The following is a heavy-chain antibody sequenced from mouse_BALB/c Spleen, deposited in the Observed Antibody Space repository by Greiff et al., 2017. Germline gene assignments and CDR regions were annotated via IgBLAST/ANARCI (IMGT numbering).Heavy chain of an antibody. CDR3: ARYGYYFDY. Sequence: QVQLKESGPELVKPGASVKISCKASGYAFSSSWMNWVKQRPGQGLEWIGRIYPGDGDTNYNGKFKGKATLTADKSSSTAYMQLSSLTSVDSAVYFCARYGYYFDYWGQGTTLTVSS. CDR2: IYPGDGDT. D-gene: IGHD1-2*01. V-gene: IGHV1-82*01. CDR1: GYAFSSSW. J-gene: IGHJ2*01.